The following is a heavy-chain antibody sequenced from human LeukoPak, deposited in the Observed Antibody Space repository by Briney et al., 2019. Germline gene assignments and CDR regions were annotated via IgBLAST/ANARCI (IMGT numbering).Heavy chain of an antibody. Sequence: GGSLRLSCEASGFTFRNYGMHWVRQAPGKGLEWVAVISNDGTTTYYADSVKGRFTISRDNAKNSLYLQMNSLRAEDTAVYYCARDTRAPRYWGQGTLVTVSS. J-gene: IGHJ4*02. CDR3: ARDTRAPRY. V-gene: IGHV3-30*03. D-gene: IGHD1-26*01. CDR1: GFTFRNYG. CDR2: ISNDGTTT.